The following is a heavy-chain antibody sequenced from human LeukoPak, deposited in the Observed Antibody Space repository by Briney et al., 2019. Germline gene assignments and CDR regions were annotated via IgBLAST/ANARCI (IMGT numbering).Heavy chain of an antibody. CDR2: INPSGGST. CDR1: GYTFTSYY. Sequence: ASVKVSRKASGYTFTSYYMHWVRQAPAQGLEWMGIINPSGGSTSYAQKFQGRVTMTRDTSTSTVYMELSSLRSEDTAVYYCARQERNSGSNWVVGYWGQGTLVTVSS. D-gene: IGHD1-26*01. J-gene: IGHJ4*02. V-gene: IGHV1-46*01. CDR3: ARQERNSGSNWVVGY.